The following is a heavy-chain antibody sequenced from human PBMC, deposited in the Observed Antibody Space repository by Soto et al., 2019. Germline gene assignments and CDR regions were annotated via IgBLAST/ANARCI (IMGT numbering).Heavy chain of an antibody. D-gene: IGHD1-26*01. CDR3: AKVGATSPFDY. CDR1: GCTFSSYG. V-gene: IGHV3-30*18. Sequence: GGSLRLSCASSGCTFSSYGMHWVRQAPGKGLEWVAVISYDGSNKYYADSVKGRFTISRDNSKNTLYLQMNSLRAEDTAVYYCAKVGATSPFDYWGQGTLVTVSS. J-gene: IGHJ4*02. CDR2: ISYDGSNK.